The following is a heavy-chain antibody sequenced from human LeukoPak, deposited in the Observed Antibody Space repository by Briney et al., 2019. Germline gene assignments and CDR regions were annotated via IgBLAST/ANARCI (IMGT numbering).Heavy chain of an antibody. CDR2: ISYDGRSK. J-gene: IGHJ6*02. D-gene: IGHD2-21*01. Sequence: PGGSLRLSCTASGFNSRTYGLHWVRQTPGKGLDWVATISYDGRSKYFADSVKGRFSISRDNSKNTMNLQMNILRPDYTAFYYCAKSYHDYSNYFFGLDVWGHGTIVSVSS. CDR1: GFNSRTYG. CDR3: AKSYHDYSNYFFGLDV. V-gene: IGHV3-30*18.